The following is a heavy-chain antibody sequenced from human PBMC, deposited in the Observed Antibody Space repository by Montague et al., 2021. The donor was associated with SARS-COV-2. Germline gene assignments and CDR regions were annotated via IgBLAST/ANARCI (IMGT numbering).Heavy chain of an antibody. V-gene: IGHV4-31*03. CDR1: GGSISSGGYY. CDR2: IYYSGST. J-gene: IGHJ3*02. Sequence: TLSLTCTVSGGSISSGGYYWGWIRQHPGKGLEWIGYIYYSGSTYYNPSLKSRVTISVDTSKNQFFLKLSSVTAADTAVYYCARARITMIVVVNAFDIWGQGTMVTVSS. D-gene: IGHD3-22*01. CDR3: ARARITMIVVVNAFDI.